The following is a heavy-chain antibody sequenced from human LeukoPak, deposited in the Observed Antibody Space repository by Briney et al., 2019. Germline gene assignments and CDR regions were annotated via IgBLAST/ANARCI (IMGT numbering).Heavy chain of an antibody. V-gene: IGHV3-66*01. CDR2: IHSGGGT. CDR1: GFTVTSNY. D-gene: IGHD4-17*01. J-gene: IGHJ4*01. CDR3: VGATGFGY. Sequence: GGSLRLSCAVSGFTVTSNYMSWVRQAPGKGLEWVSVIHSGGGTYYADSVKGRFTSSRDKSKNTVYLQMNSLRAEDTAVYFCVGATGFGYWGHGSLVTVSS.